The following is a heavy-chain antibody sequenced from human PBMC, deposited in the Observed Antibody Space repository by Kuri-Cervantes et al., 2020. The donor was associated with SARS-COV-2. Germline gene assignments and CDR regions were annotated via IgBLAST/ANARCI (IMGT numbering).Heavy chain of an antibody. D-gene: IGHD3-22*01. CDR1: GFTFSSYA. CDR2: ISYDGSNK. Sequence: GESLKISCAASGFTFSSYAMHWVRQAPGKGLEWVAVISYDGSNKYYADSVKGRFTISRDNSKNTLYLQMNSLRAGDTAVYYCARGRLDSSGYYFDYWGQGTLVTVSS. CDR3: ARGRLDSSGYYFDY. V-gene: IGHV3-30*04. J-gene: IGHJ4*02.